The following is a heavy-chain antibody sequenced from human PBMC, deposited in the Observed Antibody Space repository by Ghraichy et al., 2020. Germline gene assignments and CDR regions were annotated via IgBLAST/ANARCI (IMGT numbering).Heavy chain of an antibody. Sequence: SQTLSLTCAISGDSVSSNSAAWNWIRQSPSRGLEWLGRTYYRSKWYNDYAVSVKSRIIINPDTSKNQFSLQLNSVTPEDTAVYYCARALGYRSGQGEDWFDLWGQGTLVTVSS. CDR1: GDSVSSNSAA. CDR2: TYYRSKWYN. J-gene: IGHJ5*02. V-gene: IGHV6-1*01. D-gene: IGHD5-18*01. CDR3: ARALGYRSGQGEDWFDL.